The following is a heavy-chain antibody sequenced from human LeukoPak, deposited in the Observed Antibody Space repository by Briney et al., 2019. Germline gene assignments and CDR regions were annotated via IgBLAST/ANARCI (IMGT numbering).Heavy chain of an antibody. Sequence: SETLSLTCAVYGGSFSGYYWSWIRQPPGKGLEWIGEINHSGSTNYNPPLKSRVTISVDTSKNQFFLKLSSVTAADTAVYYCARGEEFQFSIVVVPAARPRVFDYWGQGTLVTVSS. CDR1: GGSFSGYY. CDR2: INHSGST. J-gene: IGHJ4*02. CDR3: ARGEEFQFSIVVVPAARPRVFDY. V-gene: IGHV4-34*01. D-gene: IGHD2-2*01.